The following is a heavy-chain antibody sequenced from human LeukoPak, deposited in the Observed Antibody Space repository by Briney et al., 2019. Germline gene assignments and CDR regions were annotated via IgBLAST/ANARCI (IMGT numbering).Heavy chain of an antibody. D-gene: IGHD2-21*02. J-gene: IGHJ4*02. Sequence: GGSLRLSCAASGFTFTDYFMGWIRQAPGKGLDWVSHISRLGDTIDYADSVKGRFTISRDNAKNSLFLQMNFLRAEDTAVYFCARVRRGGDSRYFDYWGQGALVTVSS. CDR3: ARVRRGGDSRYFDY. CDR2: ISRLGDTI. V-gene: IGHV3-11*01. CDR1: GFTFTDYF.